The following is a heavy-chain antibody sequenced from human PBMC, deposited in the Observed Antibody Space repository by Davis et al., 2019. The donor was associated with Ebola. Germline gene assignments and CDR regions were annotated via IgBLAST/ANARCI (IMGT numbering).Heavy chain of an antibody. CDR3: AKQSSAGY. J-gene: IGHJ4*02. V-gene: IGHV3-30*02. CDR2: MWYDGSNK. D-gene: IGHD6-19*01. Sequence: GESLKISCAASGFTFSSYGMHWVRQAPGKGLEWVAVMWYDGSNKYYADSVKGRFTISRDNSKNTLYLQMNSLRAEDAAVYYCAKQSSAGYWGQGTLVTVSS. CDR1: GFTFSSYG.